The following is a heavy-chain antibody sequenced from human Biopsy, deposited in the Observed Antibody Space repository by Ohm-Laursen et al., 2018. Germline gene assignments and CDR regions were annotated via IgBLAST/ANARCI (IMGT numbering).Heavy chain of an antibody. D-gene: IGHD6-13*01. CDR3: ARVGRAAPFDS. V-gene: IGHV4-4*07. CDR1: GGSMDFKY. Sequence: PSETLSLTCSVSGGSMDFKYWTWIRQSADKGLEWIGRITPTGVTHYNPSLGSRVTMSLDTSMNLFSLKLTSVTAADTAVYYCARVGRAAPFDSWGQGTLVTVSS. CDR2: ITPTGVT. J-gene: IGHJ4*02.